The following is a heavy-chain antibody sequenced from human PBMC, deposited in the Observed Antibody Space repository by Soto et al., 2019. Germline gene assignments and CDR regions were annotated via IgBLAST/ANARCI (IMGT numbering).Heavy chain of an antibody. V-gene: IGHV1-18*01. CDR3: ARDGRSSGWYEGVGGDY. CDR2: ISAYNGNT. Sequence: GASGKVSCKASGYTFTSYGISWVRQAPGQGLEWMGWISAYNGNTNYAQKLQGRVTMTTDTSTSTAYMELRSLRSDDTAVYYCARDGRSSGWYEGVGGDYWGQGTLVTVSS. J-gene: IGHJ4*02. CDR1: GYTFTSYG. D-gene: IGHD6-19*01.